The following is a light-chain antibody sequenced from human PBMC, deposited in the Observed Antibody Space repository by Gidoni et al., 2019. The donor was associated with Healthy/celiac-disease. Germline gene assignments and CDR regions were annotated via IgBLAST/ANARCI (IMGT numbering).Light chain of an antibody. CDR1: QSVSSSY. V-gene: IGKV3-20*01. CDR2: GAS. CDR3: QQYGSSPRT. J-gene: IGKJ1*01. Sequence: EIVLTQSPGTLSLSPGERATLSCRASQSVSSSYLAWYQQKPGQAPRLLIYGASSRATGIPDRFSGSGSGTDFTLTISRLEPEDFAVYYCQQYGSSPRTFXXXTKVEMK.